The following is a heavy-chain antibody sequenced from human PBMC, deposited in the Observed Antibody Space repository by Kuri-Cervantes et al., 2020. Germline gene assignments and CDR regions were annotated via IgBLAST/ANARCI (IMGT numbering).Heavy chain of an antibody. CDR1: GGSFNNYN. CDR3: ARALGGYDADY. V-gene: IGHV1-69*13. CDR2: IIPIFGTA. J-gene: IGHJ4*02. D-gene: IGHD5-12*01. Sequence: SVKVSCKASGGSFNNYNVSWVRQASGHGLEWMGGIIPIFGTANYAQKFQGRVTITADESTSTAYMELSSLRSEDTAVYYCARALGGYDADYWGQGTLVTVSS.